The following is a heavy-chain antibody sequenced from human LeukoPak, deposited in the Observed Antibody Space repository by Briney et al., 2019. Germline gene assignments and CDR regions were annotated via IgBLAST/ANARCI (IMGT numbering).Heavy chain of an antibody. CDR1: GFTLTASE. CDR3: AKGYCNTGNCYLLFDY. Sequence: GGSLRLSCAASGFTLTASEMDWVRQAPGKGLEWVSGIRGTGDSTYSADSVKGRFSISRDNSKNTLFLQMNSLRADDTAVYFCAKGYCNTGNCYLLFDYWGQGALVTVSS. J-gene: IGHJ4*02. V-gene: IGHV3-23*01. CDR2: IRGTGDST. D-gene: IGHD2/OR15-2a*01.